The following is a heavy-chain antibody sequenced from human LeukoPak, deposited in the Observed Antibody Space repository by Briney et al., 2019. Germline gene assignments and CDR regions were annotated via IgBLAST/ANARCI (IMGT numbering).Heavy chain of an antibody. CDR1: GFTFSIYA. CDR2: ISGSSNDR. J-gene: IGHJ4*02. Sequence: GGSLRLSCAASGFTFSIYAMSWARRAPGKGLEWVSAISGSSNDRYYADSVKGRFTISRDNSKNTLYLQMNSLTAEDTALYYCAKDRIAVAGTFGYWGQGTLVTVSS. V-gene: IGHV3-23*01. CDR3: AKDRIAVAGTFGY. D-gene: IGHD6-19*01.